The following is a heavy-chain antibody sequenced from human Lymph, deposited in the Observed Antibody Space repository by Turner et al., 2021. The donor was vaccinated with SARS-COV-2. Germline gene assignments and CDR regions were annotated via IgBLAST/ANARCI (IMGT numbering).Heavy chain of an antibody. CDR1: GYTFTGYY. J-gene: IGHJ6*02. D-gene: IGHD3-3*01. CDR2: INPNSGGT. Sequence: QVQLVQSGAEVKKPGASVKVSCKASGYTFTGYYMHWVRQAPGQGLEWMGWINPNSGGTNYAQKFKGRVTMTRDTSISTAYMELSRLRSDDTAVYYCARDVERYNDFWSGYSGGYGLDVWGQGTTVTVSS. V-gene: IGHV1-2*02. CDR3: ARDVERYNDFWSGYSGGYGLDV.